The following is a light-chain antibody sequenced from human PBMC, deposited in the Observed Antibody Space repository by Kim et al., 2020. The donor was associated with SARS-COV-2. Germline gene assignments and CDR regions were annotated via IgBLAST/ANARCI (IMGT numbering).Light chain of an antibody. CDR2: DNN. CDR3: GTWDSSLSVWL. J-gene: IGLJ3*02. CDR1: SSNIGTNY. Sequence: GQKGTISCSGSSSNIGTNYVSWDQQLPGTVPKVLIYDNNKRPSGIPDRFSGYKSGTSGTLDITGLQTGDEADYYCGTWDSSLSVWLFGGGTKVTVL. V-gene: IGLV1-51*01.